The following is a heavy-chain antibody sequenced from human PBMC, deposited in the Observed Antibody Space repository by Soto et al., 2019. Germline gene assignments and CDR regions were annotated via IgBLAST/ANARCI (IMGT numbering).Heavy chain of an antibody. CDR3: AKDHWGSY. D-gene: IGHD3-16*01. V-gene: IGHV3-23*01. J-gene: IGHJ4*02. Sequence: GVSLRLSCASSGITFSTYAMSWVRQAPGKGLEWVSAISSSGGSTYYADSVKGRFTISRDNSKNTLYLQMNTLRAEDTALYYCAKDHWGSYSGQGTLVTVSS. CDR2: ISSSGGST. CDR1: GITFSTYA.